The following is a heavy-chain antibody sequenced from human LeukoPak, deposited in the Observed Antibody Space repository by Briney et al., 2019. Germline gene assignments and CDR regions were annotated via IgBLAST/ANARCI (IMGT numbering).Heavy chain of an antibody. D-gene: IGHD3-3*01. Sequence: GASVKVSCKASGYTFTGYYMHWVRQAPGQGLEWMGWINPNSGGANYAQKFQGRVTMTRDTSISTAYMELSRLRSDDTAVYYCARDFQYYGFWSGYFPYYYYYMDVWGKGTTVTVSS. CDR3: ARDFQYYGFWSGYFPYYYYYMDV. J-gene: IGHJ6*03. CDR1: GYTFTGYY. CDR2: INPNSGGA. V-gene: IGHV1-2*02.